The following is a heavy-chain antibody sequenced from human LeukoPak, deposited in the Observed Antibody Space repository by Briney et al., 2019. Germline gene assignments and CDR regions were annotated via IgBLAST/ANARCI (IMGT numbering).Heavy chain of an antibody. J-gene: IGHJ6*02. V-gene: IGHV1-46*01. CDR2: INPSGGST. Sequence: GASVKVSCKASGYTFTSYYMHWVRQAPGQGLEWMGIINPSGGSTSYAQKFQGRVTMTRDTSTSTVYMELSSLRSEDTAVYYCARSHYYDTPRYGMDVWGQGTTVTVSS. CDR1: GYTFTSYY. D-gene: IGHD3-22*01. CDR3: ARSHYYDTPRYGMDV.